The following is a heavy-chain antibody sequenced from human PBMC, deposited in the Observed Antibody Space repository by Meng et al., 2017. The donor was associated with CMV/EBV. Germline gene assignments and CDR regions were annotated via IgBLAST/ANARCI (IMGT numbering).Heavy chain of an antibody. Sequence: SETLSLTCTVSGGSISSSSYYWGWIRQPPGKGLEWIGSIYYSGSTYYNPSLKSRVTISVDTSKNQFSLKLSSVTAADTAVYYCARAVGGSGWYYFDYWGQGTLVTASS. CDR3: ARAVGGSGWYYFDY. D-gene: IGHD6-19*01. CDR2: IYYSGST. V-gene: IGHV4-39*07. J-gene: IGHJ4*02. CDR1: GGSISSSSYY.